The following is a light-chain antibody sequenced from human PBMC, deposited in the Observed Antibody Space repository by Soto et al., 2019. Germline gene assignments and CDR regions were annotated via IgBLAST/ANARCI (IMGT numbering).Light chain of an antibody. CDR3: QQRSNWPRIT. J-gene: IGKJ3*01. Sequence: IGLPQGPSTLSLGDAATLTCPASPTGTTSLAWYQQQPGQAPRLLLYGANIRATGIPDRFSGSGSGTDFTLTLSSLEPEDFAVYYCQQRSNWPRITFGPGTKVDIK. V-gene: IGKV3-11*01. CDR1: PTGTTS. CDR2: GAN.